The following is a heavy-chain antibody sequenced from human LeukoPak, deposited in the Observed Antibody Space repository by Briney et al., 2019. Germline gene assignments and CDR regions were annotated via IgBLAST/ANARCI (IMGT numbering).Heavy chain of an antibody. CDR2: ISWNSGSI. V-gene: IGHV3-9*03. CDR1: GFTFDDYA. J-gene: IGHJ6*03. D-gene: IGHD3-3*01. Sequence: PGGSLRLSCAASGFTFDDYAMHWVRQAPGKGLEWVSGISWNSGSIGYADSVKGRFTISRDHAKNSLYLQMNSLRAEDMALYYCARSASEADYYMDVWGKGTTVTVSS. CDR3: ARSASEADYYMDV.